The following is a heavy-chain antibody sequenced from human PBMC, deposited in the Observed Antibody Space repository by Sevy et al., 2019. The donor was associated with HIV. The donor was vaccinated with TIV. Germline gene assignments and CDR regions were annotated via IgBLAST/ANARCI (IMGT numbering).Heavy chain of an antibody. CDR2: IKGDGSST. J-gene: IGHJ5*02. D-gene: IGHD2-21*01. CDR3: AKTSLGLWRGWFDP. Sequence: GGSLRLSCAASGFTFSSYWMHWVRQAPGKGLVWVSRIKGDGSSTTYADSVKGRFTISRDNATNTLYLQMNSLRAEDTAVYYCAKTSLGLWRGWFDPWGQGTLVTVSS. V-gene: IGHV3-74*01. CDR1: GFTFSSYW.